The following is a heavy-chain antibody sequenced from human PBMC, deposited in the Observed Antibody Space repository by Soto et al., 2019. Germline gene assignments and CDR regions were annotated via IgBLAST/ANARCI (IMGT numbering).Heavy chain of an antibody. CDR3: ARDSVLRYFDWLPRSLGEYYGMDV. CDR2: INPNSGGT. Sequence: GASVKVSCKASGYTFTGYYMHWVRQAPGQGLEWMGWINPNSGGTNYAQKFQGWVTMTRDTSISTAYMELSRLRSDDTAVYYCARDSVLRYFDWLPRSLGEYYGMDVWGQGTTVTVSS. J-gene: IGHJ6*02. D-gene: IGHD3-9*01. CDR1: GYTFTGYY. V-gene: IGHV1-2*04.